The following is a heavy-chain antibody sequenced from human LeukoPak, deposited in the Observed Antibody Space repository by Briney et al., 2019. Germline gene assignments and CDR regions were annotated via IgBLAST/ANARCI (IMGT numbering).Heavy chain of an antibody. V-gene: IGHV1-69*05. CDR2: IIPIFGTV. Sequence: SVKVSCKASGGTFSMHGISWVRQAPGQGPEWMGRIIPIFGTVNYSQKFQGRVTITTDESTSTAYMELSSLRSEYTAVYYCARDSLNSGSYSVDYYMDVWGKGTTVTVSS. J-gene: IGHJ6*03. CDR3: ARDSLNSGSYSVDYYMDV. D-gene: IGHD1-26*01. CDR1: GGTFSMHG.